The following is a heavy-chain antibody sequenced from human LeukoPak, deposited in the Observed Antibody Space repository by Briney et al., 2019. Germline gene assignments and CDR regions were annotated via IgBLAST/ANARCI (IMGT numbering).Heavy chain of an antibody. D-gene: IGHD2-2*01. V-gene: IGHV3-11*01. J-gene: IGHJ6*03. CDR2: ISSSGSTI. CDR3: AKRGNPAVGHHYLDV. Sequence: PGGSLRLSCAASGFTFSDYYMSWIRQAPGKGLEWVSYISSSGSTIYYADSVMGRFTISRDNSKNTLYLQMNSLSAEDTAVYYCAKRGNPAVGHHYLDVWGEGTPVSVSS. CDR1: GFTFSDYY.